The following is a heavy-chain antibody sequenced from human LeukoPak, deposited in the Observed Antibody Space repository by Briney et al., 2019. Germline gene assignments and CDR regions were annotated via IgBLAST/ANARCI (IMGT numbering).Heavy chain of an antibody. CDR3: ARDQSYYDILTGYYPYGMDV. V-gene: IGHV3-33*01. D-gene: IGHD3-9*01. CDR1: GFTFSSYG. J-gene: IGHJ6*02. Sequence: GGSLRLSCAASGFTFSSYGMHWVRQAPGKGLEWVAVIWYDGSNKYYADSVKGRFTISRDNSKNTLYLQMNSLRAEDTAVYYCARDQSYYDILTGYYPYGMDVWGQGTTVTVSS. CDR2: IWYDGSNK.